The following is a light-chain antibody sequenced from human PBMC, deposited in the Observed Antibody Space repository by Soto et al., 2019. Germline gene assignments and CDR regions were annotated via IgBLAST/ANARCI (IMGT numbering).Light chain of an antibody. CDR2: GAS. CDR3: QQYSSSPGLT. CDR1: QSVSSSY. V-gene: IGKV3-20*01. Sequence: EIVLTQSPGTLSLSPGERATLSCRASQSVSSSYLAWYQQKPGQAPRLLIYGASSRATGIPDRFSGSGSGTDFTLTISRREPEDFAVYCCQQYSSSPGLTFGGGTKVEIK. J-gene: IGKJ4*01.